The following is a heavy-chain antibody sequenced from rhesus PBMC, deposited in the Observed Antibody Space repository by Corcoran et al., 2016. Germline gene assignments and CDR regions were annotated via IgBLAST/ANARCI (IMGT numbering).Heavy chain of an antibody. V-gene: IGHV4-122*02. J-gene: IGHJ4*01. CDR2: ITYSGKT. CDR3: ARGVYDDAYYFDY. Sequence: QVQLQESGPGLVKPSETLSLTCAVSGGSISSGYYYWSWIRQPPGKGLGWIGYITYSGKTNYSPSLRSRVTISRDTSKNHFSLKLSSVTAADTAVYYCARGVYDDAYYFDYWGQGVLVTVSS. CDR1: GGSISSGYYY. D-gene: IGHD3-28*01.